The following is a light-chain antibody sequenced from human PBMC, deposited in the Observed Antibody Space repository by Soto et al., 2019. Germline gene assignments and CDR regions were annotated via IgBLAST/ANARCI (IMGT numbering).Light chain of an antibody. V-gene: IGLV2-14*01. J-gene: IGLJ1*01. CDR1: SSDVGGYNY. Sequence: QSVLTQPASVSGSPGQSITISRTGTSSDVGGYNYVSWSQQHPGKAPKLMIYEVSNRPSGVSNRFSGSKSGNTASLTISGLQAEDEADYYCSSYTTTNTYVFGTGTKLTVL. CDR3: SSYTTTNTYV. CDR2: EVS.